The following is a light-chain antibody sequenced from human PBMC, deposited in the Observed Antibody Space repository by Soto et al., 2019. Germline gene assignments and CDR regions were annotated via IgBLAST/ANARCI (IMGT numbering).Light chain of an antibody. J-gene: IGLJ1*01. CDR2: DVS. CDR1: SSDVGGYNY. V-gene: IGLV2-14*03. Sequence: QSVLTQPASVSGSPGQSITISCTGTSSDVGGYNYVSWYQQHPGKAPKLMIYDVSNRPSGVSNRFSGSKSGNTASLTISGLQAEDEADYYCISYTSSSTAYVFGNGTKVTVL. CDR3: ISYTSSSTAYV.